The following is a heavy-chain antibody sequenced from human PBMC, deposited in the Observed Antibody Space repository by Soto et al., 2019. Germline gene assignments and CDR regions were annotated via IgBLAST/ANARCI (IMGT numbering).Heavy chain of an antibody. Sequence: QVQLHESGPGLVKPSETLSLTCTVSGGSFSDYYWSWIRQPPRKGLEWVGYTHYSGGAIYSPSRRRRVIMSVDTTKKAISLRVNSVTAADTAVYYCASARPSTDCSSGVCYPVSGYFYMDVWGKGTVVSVSS. CDR1: GGSFSDYY. CDR2: THYSGGA. CDR3: ASARPSTDCSSGVCYPVSGYFYMDV. D-gene: IGHD2-8*01. V-gene: IGHV4-59*08. J-gene: IGHJ6*03.